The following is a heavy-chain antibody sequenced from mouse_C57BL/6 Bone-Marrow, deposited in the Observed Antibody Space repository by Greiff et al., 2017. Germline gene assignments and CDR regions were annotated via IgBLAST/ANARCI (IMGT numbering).Heavy chain of an antibody. CDR1: GYAFSSSW. CDR2: ISPGAGDT. Sequence: VKLQQSGPELVKPGASVTISCKASGYAFSSSWMNWVKQRPGKGLEWIGRISPGAGDTNYNGKFKGKATLNADKSASTAYMKLSSLTSEDSSVYFCARERLAGFDYWGQGTTLTVSS. D-gene: IGHD2-13*01. J-gene: IGHJ2*01. CDR3: ARERLAGFDY. V-gene: IGHV1-82*01.